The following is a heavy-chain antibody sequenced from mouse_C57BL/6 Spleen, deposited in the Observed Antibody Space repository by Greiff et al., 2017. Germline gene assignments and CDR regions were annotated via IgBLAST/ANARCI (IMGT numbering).Heavy chain of an antibody. J-gene: IGHJ3*01. CDR1: GFNIKDDY. CDR3: TTEDDYGGWFAD. V-gene: IGHV14-4*01. CDR2: IYPENGDT. Sequence: EVQLQQSGAELVRPGASVKLSCTASGFNIKDDYMHWVKQRPEQGLEWIGWIYPENGDTEYASKFQGKATITADTSSNTGYLQRSSLTSEDTAVDYCTTEDDYGGWFADWGKGTLVTVSA. D-gene: IGHD2-4*01.